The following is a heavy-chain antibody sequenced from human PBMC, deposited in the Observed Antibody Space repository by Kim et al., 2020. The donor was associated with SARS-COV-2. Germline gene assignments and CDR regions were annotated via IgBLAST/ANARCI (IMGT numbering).Heavy chain of an antibody. V-gene: IGHV1-8*01. CDR3: ARGHRDYDFWSGYYLDYYGMDV. CDR1: GYTFTSYD. D-gene: IGHD3-3*01. Sequence: ASLKVSCKASGYTFTSYDINWVRQATGQGLEWMGWMNPNSGNTGYAQKFQGRVTMTRNTSISTAYMELSSLRSEDTAVYYCARGHRDYDFWSGYYLDYYGMDVWGQGTTVTVSS. CDR2: MNPNSGNT. J-gene: IGHJ6*02.